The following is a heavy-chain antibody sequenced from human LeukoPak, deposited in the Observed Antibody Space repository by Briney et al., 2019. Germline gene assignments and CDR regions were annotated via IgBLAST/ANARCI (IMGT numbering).Heavy chain of an antibody. J-gene: IGHJ3*02. CDR2: MNPNSGNT. CDR3: ARLNDYGDYDRVFDI. Sequence: ASVKVSCKASGYTFTSYEITWVRQAPGQGLEWMGWMNPNSGNTGYAQNFQGRLTITRTTSISTAYMELSSLRSEDTAVYYCARLNDYGDYDRVFDIWGQGRMVSVSS. D-gene: IGHD4-17*01. V-gene: IGHV1-8*02. CDR1: GYTFTSYE.